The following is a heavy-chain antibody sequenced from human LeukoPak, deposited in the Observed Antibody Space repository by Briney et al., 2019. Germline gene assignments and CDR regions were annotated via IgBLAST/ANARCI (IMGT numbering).Heavy chain of an antibody. J-gene: IGHJ4*02. CDR2: IKQDGSEK. D-gene: IGHD3-3*01. Sequence: PGGSLRLSCAASGFIFSSYWMSWVRQVPGKGLEWVANIKQDGSEKYYVDSVKGRFTICRDNAKNSLYLQMNSLRAGDTAVYYCARDSSPIDFWSGYAYWGQGTLVNVSS. V-gene: IGHV3-7*01. CDR3: ARDSSPIDFWSGYAY. CDR1: GFIFSSYW.